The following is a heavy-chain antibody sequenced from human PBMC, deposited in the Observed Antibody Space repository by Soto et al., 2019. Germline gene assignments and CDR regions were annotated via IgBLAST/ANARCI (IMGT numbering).Heavy chain of an antibody. D-gene: IGHD3-22*01. CDR2: IYYSGST. Sequence: SETLSLTCTVSGGSISSSSYYWGWIRQPPGKGLEWIGSIYYSGSTYYNPSLKSRVTISVDTSKNQFSLKLSSVTAADTAVYYCARVGLDYYDSSGSQGAFDIWGQGTMVTVSS. J-gene: IGHJ3*02. CDR1: GGSISSSSYY. CDR3: ARVGLDYYDSSGSQGAFDI. V-gene: IGHV4-39*07.